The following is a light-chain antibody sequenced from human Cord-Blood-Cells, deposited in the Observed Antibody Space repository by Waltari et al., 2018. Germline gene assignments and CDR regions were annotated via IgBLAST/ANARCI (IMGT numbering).Light chain of an antibody. V-gene: IGKV1-39*01. J-gene: IGKJ1*01. CDR3: QQSYSTPKT. CDR1: QSIRSS. Sequence: IQMTQSPSSLSASVGSRVTITCRPSQSIRSSLTRYQQKPGKTPKLLIYAASSLQSGVPSRFSGSGSGTDFTLTISSLQPEDFATYYCQQSYSTPKTFGQGTKVEIK. CDR2: AAS.